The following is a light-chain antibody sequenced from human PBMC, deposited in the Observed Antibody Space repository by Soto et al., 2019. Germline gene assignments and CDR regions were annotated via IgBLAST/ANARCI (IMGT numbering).Light chain of an antibody. V-gene: IGKV3-11*01. Sequence: EIVLTQSPATLSLSPGERATLSCRASQSVSSYLAWYQQKPGQAPRLLIYDASNMATGIPARFSGSGSGTDFTLTIRSLEPEDFAVYYCQQRSHWPPGTFGQGTKVEIK. CDR2: DAS. J-gene: IGKJ1*01. CDR3: QQRSHWPPGT. CDR1: QSVSSY.